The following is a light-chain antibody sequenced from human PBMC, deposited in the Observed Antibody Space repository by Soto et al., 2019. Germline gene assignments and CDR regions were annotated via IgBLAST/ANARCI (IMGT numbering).Light chain of an antibody. J-gene: IGKJ4*01. CDR3: QQTLILPLT. Sequence: DIQMTQSPSSVSASVGARVTITCRASQGISSRLAWYQQKPGKAPKLLMYSASTLESGVPSRFSGTVSGTDFTLPITGLQPADFAPYFCQQTLILPLTFGGGTTVE. CDR2: SAS. V-gene: IGKV1-12*01. CDR1: QGISSR.